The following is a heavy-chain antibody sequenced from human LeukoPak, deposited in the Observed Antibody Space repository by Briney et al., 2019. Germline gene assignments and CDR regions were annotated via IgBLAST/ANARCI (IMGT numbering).Heavy chain of an antibody. D-gene: IGHD3/OR15-3a*01. CDR3: GRRPAVDGPIDN. CDR2: IYSSGTT. CDR1: GGSLHRSF. V-gene: IGHV4-59*01. Sequence: SETLSLTCVVSGGSLHRSFWTWVRQPPGKGLEWIGRIYSSGTTDYSPSPKSRLTISIDTSKNQFSLRLASVTAADTAVYYCGRRPAVDGPIDNWGQGILVAVSS. J-gene: IGHJ4*02.